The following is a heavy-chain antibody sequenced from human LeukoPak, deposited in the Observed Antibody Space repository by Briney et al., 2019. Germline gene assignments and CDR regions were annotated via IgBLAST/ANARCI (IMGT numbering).Heavy chain of an antibody. Sequence: GGSLRLSCAASGFTFTSYGMHWVRQAPGKGLEWVAFIRYDGSHKYYADSVKGRFTISRDISKNTLYLEMNSLRVEDTAVYYCAKDRGFDRHSDYPNYFEYWGQGTLVTVSS. CDR1: GFTFTSYG. J-gene: IGHJ4*02. CDR3: AKDRGFDRHSDYPNYFEY. CDR2: IRYDGSHK. V-gene: IGHV3-30*02. D-gene: IGHD4-11*01.